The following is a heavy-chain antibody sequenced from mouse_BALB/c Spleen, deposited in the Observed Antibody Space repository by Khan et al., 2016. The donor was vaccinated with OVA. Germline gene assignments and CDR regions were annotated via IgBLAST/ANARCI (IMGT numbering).Heavy chain of an antibody. J-gene: IGHJ3*01. V-gene: IGHV1S137*01. CDR2: ISTYYGDA. Sequence: QVRLQQSGAELVRPGVSVKISCKGSGYTFTDFTMHWVKQSHAMSLEWIGVISTYYGDANYNQKFKDKATMTVDKSSNTAYMELARLTSEDSAILFCARGVWGDRLLYWGQGTLVTVSA. CDR3: ARGVWGDRLLY. D-gene: IGHD2-14*01. CDR1: GYTFTDFT.